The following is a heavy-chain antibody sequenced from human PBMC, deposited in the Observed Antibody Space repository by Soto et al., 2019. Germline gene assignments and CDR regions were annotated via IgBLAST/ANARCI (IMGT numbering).Heavy chain of an antibody. CDR2: INHSGST. CDR1: GGSFSGYY. J-gene: IGHJ5*02. D-gene: IGHD3-10*01. V-gene: IGHV4-34*01. CDR3: ARAYYGSGSSDRNWFDP. Sequence: QLQLQQWGAGLLKPSETLSLTCAVYGGSFSGYYWSWIPQPPGKGLEWIGEINHSGSTNYNPSLKGRVTISVDTSKNQFSLKLSSVTAADTAVYYCARAYYGSGSSDRNWFDPWGQGTLVTVSS.